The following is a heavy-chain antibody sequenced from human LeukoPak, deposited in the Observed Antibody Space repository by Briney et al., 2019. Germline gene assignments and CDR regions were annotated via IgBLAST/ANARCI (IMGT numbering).Heavy chain of an antibody. CDR3: AKASSGSYLDYFDS. V-gene: IGHV3-23*01. CDR1: GFTFSSCA. D-gene: IGHD1-26*01. J-gene: IGHJ4*02. CDR2: ISHTGGST. Sequence: GGSLRLSCAASGFTFSSCAMSWVRQAPGRGLEWVSTISHTGGSTHYADSVKGRFTISRDNSKNTVYLQVNTVRADDTAVYYCAKASSGSYLDYFDSWGQGTLVTVSS.